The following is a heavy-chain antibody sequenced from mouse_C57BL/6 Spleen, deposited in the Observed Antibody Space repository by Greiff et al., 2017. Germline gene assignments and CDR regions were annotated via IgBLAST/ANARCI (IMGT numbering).Heavy chain of an antibody. CDR2: ILPGSCST. D-gene: IGHD1-1*01. CDR3: ARWDYCGSSRDYAMDY. V-gene: IGHV1-9*01. J-gene: IGHJ4*01. Sequence: QVQLQQSGAELMKPGASVKLSCKATGYTFTGYWIAWVKQRPGHGLEWLGEILPGSCSTNYNEKFKCKATFTADTASNTTSMQLRSLTPEDSAIYYCARWDYCGSSRDYAMDYWGQGTSVTVSS. CDR1: GYTFTGYW.